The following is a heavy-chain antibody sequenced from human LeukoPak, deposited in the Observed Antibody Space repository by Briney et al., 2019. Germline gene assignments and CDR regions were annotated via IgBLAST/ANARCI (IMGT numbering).Heavy chain of an antibody. Sequence: SVKVSCKASGGTLSSYAISWVRQAPGQGLEWMGGIIPIFGTANYAQKFQGRVTITADGSTSTAYMELSSLRSEDTAVYYCARVAGYSSSWYLGWGQGTLVTVSS. CDR1: GGTLSSYA. J-gene: IGHJ4*02. V-gene: IGHV1-69*13. D-gene: IGHD6-13*01. CDR2: IIPIFGTA. CDR3: ARVAGYSSSWYLG.